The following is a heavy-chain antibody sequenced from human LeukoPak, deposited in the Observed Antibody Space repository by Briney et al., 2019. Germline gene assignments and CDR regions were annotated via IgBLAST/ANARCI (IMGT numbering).Heavy chain of an antibody. Sequence: PGGTLRLSCAASGFTFSTYGMIWVRQPPGKGLEWVEAIRDNGGSTYYADSVKGRFTISRDNSKSTLYLQMISLRADDTAVYYCAKSPRSSMYYYYYYMDVWGKGTTVTVSS. CDR1: GFTFSTYG. V-gene: IGHV3-23*01. CDR2: IRDNGGST. CDR3: AKSPRSSMYYYYYYMDV. D-gene: IGHD1-26*01. J-gene: IGHJ6*03.